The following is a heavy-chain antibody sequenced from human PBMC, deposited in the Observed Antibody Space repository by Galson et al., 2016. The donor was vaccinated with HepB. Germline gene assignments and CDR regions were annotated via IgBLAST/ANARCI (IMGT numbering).Heavy chain of an antibody. CDR2: IAGVGTTT. CDR3: ARSFYDISGYYRFDP. Sequence: SLRLSCAASGFALTSYWMHWVRRAPGKGLVWVSRIAGVGTTTTYADAVRGRFTISRDDTTNTMYLQMNSLRVDDTAVYYCARSFYDISGYYRFDPWGQGTLVTVAS. CDR1: GFALTSYW. D-gene: IGHD3-22*01. J-gene: IGHJ5*02. V-gene: IGHV3-74*01.